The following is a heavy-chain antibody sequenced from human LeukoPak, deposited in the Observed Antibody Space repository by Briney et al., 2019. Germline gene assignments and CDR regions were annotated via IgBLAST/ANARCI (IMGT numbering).Heavy chain of an antibody. V-gene: IGHV1-69*01. J-gene: IGHJ3*02. Sequence: SVKVSCKASGGTFSSYAISWVRQAPGQGLEWMGGIIPIFGTANYAQKLQGRVTITADESTSTAYMELSSLRSEDTAVYYCARRGATVTTDAFDIWGQGTMVTVSS. CDR3: ARRGATVTTDAFDI. D-gene: IGHD4-17*01. CDR2: IIPIFGTA. CDR1: GGTFSSYA.